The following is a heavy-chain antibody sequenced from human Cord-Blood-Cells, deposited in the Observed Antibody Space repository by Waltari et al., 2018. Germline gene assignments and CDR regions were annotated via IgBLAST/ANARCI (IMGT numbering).Heavy chain of an antibody. CDR2: IIPILGIA. CDR3: ARSICSSTSCSAFDI. CDR1: GGTFSSYA. V-gene: IGHV1-69*09. Sequence: QVQLVQSGAEVKKPGSSVKVSCKASGGTFSSYAISWVRQAPGQGLEWMGRIIPILGIANYAQKFQGRVTITADKSTSTAYMELSSLRSEDTAVYYCARSICSSTSCSAFDIWGQGTMVTVSS. D-gene: IGHD2-2*01. J-gene: IGHJ3*02.